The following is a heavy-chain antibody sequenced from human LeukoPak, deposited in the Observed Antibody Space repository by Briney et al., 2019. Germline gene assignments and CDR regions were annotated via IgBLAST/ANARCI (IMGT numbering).Heavy chain of an antibody. J-gene: IGHJ6*02. CDR1: GFTFSSYA. Sequence: GGSLRLSCAASGFTFSSYAMHWVRQAPGKGLEWVAVISYDGSNKYYADSVKGRFTISRDNSKNTLYLQMNSLRAEDTAVYYCAKGYSSSWRYYYGMDVWGQGTTVTVSS. CDR3: AKGYSSSWRYYYGMDV. CDR2: ISYDGSNK. V-gene: IGHV3-30-3*01. D-gene: IGHD6-13*01.